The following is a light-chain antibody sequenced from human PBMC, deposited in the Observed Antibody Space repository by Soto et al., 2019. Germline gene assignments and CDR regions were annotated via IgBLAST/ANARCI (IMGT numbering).Light chain of an antibody. V-gene: IGLV2-14*03. CDR1: STDIGSYNY. J-gene: IGLJ2*01. CDR2: DVS. Sequence: QSVLTQPASLSGSPGQSITISCTGTSTDIGSYNYVSWYQQHPGKAPKLMIFDVSYRPSGISDRFSGSKSGNTASLTISGLQPEDEADYYCSSYGASSTLFGGGTKATVL. CDR3: SSYGASSTL.